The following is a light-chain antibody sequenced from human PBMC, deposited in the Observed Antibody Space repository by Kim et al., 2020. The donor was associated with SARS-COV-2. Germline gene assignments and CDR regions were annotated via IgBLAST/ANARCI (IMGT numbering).Light chain of an antibody. CDR3: QQYGSSIT. V-gene: IGKV3-20*01. CDR1: QSFSSSY. Sequence: LSPGGRASLSCRASQSFSSSYLAGYQQKPGQAPRLLIYGASSRATGIPDRFSGSGSGTDFTLTISRLEPEDFAVYYCQQYGSSITFGQGTRLEIK. J-gene: IGKJ5*01. CDR2: GAS.